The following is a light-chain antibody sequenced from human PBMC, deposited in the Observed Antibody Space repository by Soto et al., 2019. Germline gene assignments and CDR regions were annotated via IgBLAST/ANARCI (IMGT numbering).Light chain of an antibody. Sequence: QSVLTQPASVSGSPGQSITISCTGPSSDIGDYDYVSWYQHLPGKAPKLLIFDVTHRPSGVSDRFSGSKSGNTASLTISGVRPEDEADYYCCSYTDIALDVVFGGGTKLTVL. CDR1: SSDIGDYDY. CDR2: DVT. J-gene: IGLJ2*01. CDR3: CSYTDIALDVV. V-gene: IGLV2-14*01.